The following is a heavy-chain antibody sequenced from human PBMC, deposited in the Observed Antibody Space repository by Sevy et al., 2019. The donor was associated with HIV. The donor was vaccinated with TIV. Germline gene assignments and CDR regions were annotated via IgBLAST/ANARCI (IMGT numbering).Heavy chain of an antibody. Sequence: VGSLRLSCAASGFTLSGYSISWVRQAPGKELEWVSSVTPGTDIYYGDSVRGRFTASRDNAKNSVYLQMNSLRDEDTAVYYCARDFLTGDRREAFDIWGQGTKVTVSS. J-gene: IGHJ3*02. CDR2: VTPGTDI. CDR1: GFTLSGYS. D-gene: IGHD7-27*01. V-gene: IGHV3-21*06. CDR3: ARDFLTGDRREAFDI.